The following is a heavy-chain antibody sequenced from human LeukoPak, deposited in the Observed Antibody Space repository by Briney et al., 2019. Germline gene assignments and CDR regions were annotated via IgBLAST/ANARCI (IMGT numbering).Heavy chain of an antibody. Sequence: GASVKASCKASGGTFISYAISWVRQAPGQGLEWMGGIIPIFGTANYAQKFQGRVTITADESTSTAYMELSSLRSEDTAVYYCAREAAGLYNWFDPWGQGTLVTVSS. V-gene: IGHV1-69*13. CDR3: AREAAGLYNWFDP. CDR2: IIPIFGTA. D-gene: IGHD6-13*01. J-gene: IGHJ5*02. CDR1: GGTFISYA.